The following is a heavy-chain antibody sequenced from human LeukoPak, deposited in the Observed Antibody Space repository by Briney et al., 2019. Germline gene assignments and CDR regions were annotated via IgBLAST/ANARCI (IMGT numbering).Heavy chain of an antibody. Sequence: PGRSLRLSCAASGFTFSSYAMHWVRQAPGKGLEWVAVISYDGSNKYYADSVKGRFTTSRDNSKNTLYLQMNSLRAEDTAVYYCARGVATIETFWNYWGQGTLVTVSS. D-gene: IGHD5-12*01. V-gene: IGHV3-30*04. J-gene: IGHJ4*02. CDR3: ARGVATIETFWNY. CDR1: GFTFSSYA. CDR2: ISYDGSNK.